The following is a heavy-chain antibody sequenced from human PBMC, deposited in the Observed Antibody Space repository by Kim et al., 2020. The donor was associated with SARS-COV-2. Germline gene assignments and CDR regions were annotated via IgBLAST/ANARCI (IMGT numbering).Heavy chain of an antibody. CDR2: VHYSGRT. Sequence: SETLSLTSTVSGDPISTYYWSWIRQPPGKGLEWIGYVHYSGRTRYNPSLASRVTLSVETSKNQVSLNLSSVTAADTAVYYCARHTGTSSAFNYWGQGALV. V-gene: IGHV4-59*08. CDR3: ARHTGTSSAFNY. CDR1: GDPISTYY. D-gene: IGHD6-6*01. J-gene: IGHJ4*02.